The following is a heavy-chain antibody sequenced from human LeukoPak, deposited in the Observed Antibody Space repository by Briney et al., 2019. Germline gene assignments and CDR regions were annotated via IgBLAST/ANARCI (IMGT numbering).Heavy chain of an antibody. V-gene: IGHV1-69*01. D-gene: IGHD3-10*01. J-gene: IGHJ4*02. CDR2: IIPIFGTA. CDR3: ARGDWDGSGGYGEGYYFDY. Sequence: GSSVKVSCKASGGTFSSYGISWVRQAPGQGLEWMGGIIPIFGTANYAQKFQGRVTITADESTSTAYMELSSLRSEDTAVYYCARGDWDGSGGYGEGYYFDYWGQGTLVTVPS. CDR1: GGTFSSYG.